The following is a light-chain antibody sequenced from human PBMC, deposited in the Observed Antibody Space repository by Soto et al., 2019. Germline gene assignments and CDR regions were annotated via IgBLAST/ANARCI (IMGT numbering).Light chain of an antibody. J-gene: IGKJ1*01. V-gene: IGKV3-20*01. CDR1: QSVGSNY. CDR3: QQYGSLSWT. Sequence: DIVLTQSPGTLSLSPGERATLSCRASQSVGSNYLAWYQQKPGQAPRLLIYGASTRATGVPDRFSGSGSGTDFTLTISRLEPEDFAVYHCQQYGSLSWTFGQGTKVEIK. CDR2: GAS.